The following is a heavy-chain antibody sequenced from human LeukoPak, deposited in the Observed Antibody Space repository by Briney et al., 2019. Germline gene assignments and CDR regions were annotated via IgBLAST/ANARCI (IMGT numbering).Heavy chain of an antibody. CDR2: ISSNGGST. J-gene: IGHJ4*02. CDR1: GFTFSSYA. D-gene: IGHD1-26*01. CDR3: ARLVGGSYSDY. Sequence: GGSLRLSCAASGFTFSSYATHWVRQAPGKGLEYVSTISSNGGSTYYANSVKGRFTISRDNSKNTLYLQMGSLRAEDMAVYYCARLVGGSYSDYWGQGTLVTVSS. V-gene: IGHV3-64*01.